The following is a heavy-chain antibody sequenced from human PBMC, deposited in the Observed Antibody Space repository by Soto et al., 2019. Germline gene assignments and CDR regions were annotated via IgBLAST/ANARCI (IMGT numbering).Heavy chain of an antibody. Sequence: GGSLRLSCAASGFTFSSYAMSWVRQAPGKGLEWVSAISGSGGSTYYADSVKGRFTISRDNSKNTLYLQMNSLRAEDAAMYYCERDTGGGYYDGSGFDYWGQGTLVTVSS. CDR2: ISGSGGST. CDR3: ERDTGGGYYDGSGFDY. D-gene: IGHD3-22*01. CDR1: GFTFSSYA. J-gene: IGHJ4*02. V-gene: IGHV3-23*01.